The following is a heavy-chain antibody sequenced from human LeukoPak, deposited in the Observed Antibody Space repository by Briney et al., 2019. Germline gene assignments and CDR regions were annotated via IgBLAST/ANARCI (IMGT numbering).Heavy chain of an antibody. V-gene: IGHV3-30*04. J-gene: IGHJ4*02. D-gene: IGHD6-13*01. CDR2: ISYDGSNK. Sequence: GGSLRLSCAASGFTFSSYAVHWVRQAPGKGLEWVAVISYDGSNKYYADSVKGRFTISRDNSKHTLYLQMNSLRTEDTAIYYCARNPGPYSSNWYSEDYWGQGTLVTVSS. CDR3: ARNPGPYSSNWYSEDY. CDR1: GFTFSSYA.